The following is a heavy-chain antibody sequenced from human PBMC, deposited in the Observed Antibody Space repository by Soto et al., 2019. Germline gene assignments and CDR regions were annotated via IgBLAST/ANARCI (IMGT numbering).Heavy chain of an antibody. D-gene: IGHD2-15*01. CDR2: IIPIFGTA. Sequence: QVQLVQSGAEVKKPGSSVKVSCKASGGTFSSYAISWVRQAPGQGLEWMGGIIPIFGTANYAQKFQGRVTITADESTSTAYMELSSLRSEETAVYYCARLAPRESVVRGTGYYYGMDVWGQGTTVTVSS. CDR1: GGTFSSYA. CDR3: ARLAPRESVVRGTGYYYGMDV. V-gene: IGHV1-69*01. J-gene: IGHJ6*02.